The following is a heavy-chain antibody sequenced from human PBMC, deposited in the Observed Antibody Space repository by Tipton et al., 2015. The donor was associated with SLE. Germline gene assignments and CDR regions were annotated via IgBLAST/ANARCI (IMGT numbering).Heavy chain of an antibody. CDR2: IYTSGST. CDR3: ARGGRLVEGPMDV. J-gene: IGHJ6*03. V-gene: IGHV4-61*02. CDR1: GGSISSGSYY. Sequence: TLCLTCTVSGGSISSGSYYWSWIRQPAGKGLEWIGRIYTSGSTSYNPSLKSRVTISVDTSKNQFSLKLSSVTAAGTAVYYCARGGRLVEGPMDVWGKGTTVTVSS. D-gene: IGHD6-19*01.